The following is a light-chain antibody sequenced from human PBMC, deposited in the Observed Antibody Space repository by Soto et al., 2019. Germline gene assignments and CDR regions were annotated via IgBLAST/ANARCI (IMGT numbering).Light chain of an antibody. CDR3: CSYAGNNPYV. V-gene: IGLV2-8*01. CDR1: SSDVGGYNY. Sequence: QSVLTQPPSASGSPGQSVTISCTGTSSDVGGYNYVSWYQQHPGKAPTLMIYEVSNRPSGVPYRFSGSKSGNTASLTVSGLQAEDEADYYCCSYAGNNPYVFGTGTKLTVL. CDR2: EVS. J-gene: IGLJ1*01.